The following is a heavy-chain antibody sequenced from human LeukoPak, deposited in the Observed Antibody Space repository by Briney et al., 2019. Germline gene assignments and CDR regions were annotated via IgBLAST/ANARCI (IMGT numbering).Heavy chain of an antibody. V-gene: IGHV3-23*01. D-gene: IGHD6-13*01. CDR3: AKGRLTSTIWYGFDH. Sequence: GGSLRLSCAASGFTFNNYAMTWVRQAPGKGLEWISGISGGDASTYYADSVKGRLTISRDNSKSTLYLQMNSLRGEDTAVYYCAKGRLTSTIWYGFDHWGQGTLVTVSS. CDR2: ISGGDAST. J-gene: IGHJ4*02. CDR1: GFTFNNYA.